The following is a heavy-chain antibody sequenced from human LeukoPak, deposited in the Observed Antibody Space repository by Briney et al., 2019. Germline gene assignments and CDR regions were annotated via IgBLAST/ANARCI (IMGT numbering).Heavy chain of an antibody. Sequence: SETLSLTCTVSGGSISSSSYCWGWIRQPPGKGLEWIGSIYYSGSTYYNPSLKSRVTISVDTSKNQFSLKLSSVTAADTAVYYCAGSSTRDYSFDPWGQGTLVTVSS. V-gene: IGHV4-39*07. CDR2: IYYSGST. CDR3: AGSSTRDYSFDP. J-gene: IGHJ5*02. CDR1: GGSISSSSYC. D-gene: IGHD2-2*01.